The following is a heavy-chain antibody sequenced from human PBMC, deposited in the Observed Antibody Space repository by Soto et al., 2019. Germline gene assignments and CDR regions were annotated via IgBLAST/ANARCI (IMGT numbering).Heavy chain of an antibody. V-gene: IGHV4-34*01. CDR3: ARGDITMIVVFTY. CDR1: GGSFSGYY. J-gene: IGHJ4*02. D-gene: IGHD3-22*01. Sequence: SETLSLTCAVYGGSFSGYYWSWIRQPPGKGLEWIGEINHSGSTNYNPSLKSRVTISVDTSKNQFSLKLSSVTAADTAVYYCARGDITMIVVFTYWGQGTLVTVSS. CDR2: INHSGST.